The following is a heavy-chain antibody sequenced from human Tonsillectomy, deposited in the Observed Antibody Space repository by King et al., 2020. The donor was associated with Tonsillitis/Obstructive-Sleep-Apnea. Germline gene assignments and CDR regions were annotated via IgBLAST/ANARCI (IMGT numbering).Heavy chain of an antibody. CDR3: AGDSHLEMATPLGY. V-gene: IGHV3-7*03. CDR2: IKQDGSDK. D-gene: IGHD5-24*01. CDR1: GFTFSGYW. J-gene: IGHJ4*02. Sequence: VQLVESGGGLVQPGGSLRLSCAASGFTFSGYWMSWVRQAPGKGLEWVANIKQDGSDKYYVDSVKGRFTISRDNAKNSLYLQMNSLRVEDTAVYYCAGDSHLEMATPLGYWGQGTLVTVSS.